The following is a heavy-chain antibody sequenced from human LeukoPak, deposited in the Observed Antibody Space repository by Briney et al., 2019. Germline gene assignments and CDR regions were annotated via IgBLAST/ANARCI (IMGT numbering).Heavy chain of an antibody. CDR1: GFTFSSYW. J-gene: IGHJ4*02. CDR2: ISDSGDTT. D-gene: IGHD2-2*01. V-gene: IGHV3-23*01. Sequence: GGSLRLSCAASGFTFSSYWMSWVRQAPGKGLEWISAISDSGDTTDYADSVRGRFTVSRDNAKDTLYLQMNSLRAEDTAVYYCARPDCSSTSCYTLQYWGQGTLVTVSS. CDR3: ARPDCSSTSCYTLQY.